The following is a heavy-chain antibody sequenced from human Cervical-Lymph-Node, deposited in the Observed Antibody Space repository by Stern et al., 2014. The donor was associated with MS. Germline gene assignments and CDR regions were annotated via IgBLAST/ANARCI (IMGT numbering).Heavy chain of an antibody. CDR3: TRDRQLTGGSYDY. Sequence: QVQLVQSGGGVVQPGKSLRLSCAASGFTFSHYAMHWVRQAPGKGLEWVALIWYDGDKEFYADSVKGRFTISRDNSQNTLSLRIDGLRADDTGVYYCTRDRQLTGGSYDYWGQGTLVAVSS. D-gene: IGHD3-9*01. CDR1: GFTFSHYA. J-gene: IGHJ4*02. CDR2: IWYDGDKE. V-gene: IGHV3-33*01.